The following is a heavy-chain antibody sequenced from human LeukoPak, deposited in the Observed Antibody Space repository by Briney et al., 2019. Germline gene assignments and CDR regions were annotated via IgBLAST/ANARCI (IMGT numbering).Heavy chain of an antibody. CDR3: ARDHYDFWSGYYPDLDY. CDR2: ISSSSSYI. Sequence: GGSLRLSCAASGFTFSSYSMNWVRQAPGKGLEWVSSISSSSSYIYYADSVKGRFTISRDNAKNSLYLQMNSLRAKDTAVYYCARDHYDFWSGYYPDLDYWGQGTLVTVSS. CDR1: GFTFSSYS. D-gene: IGHD3-3*01. J-gene: IGHJ4*02. V-gene: IGHV3-21*01.